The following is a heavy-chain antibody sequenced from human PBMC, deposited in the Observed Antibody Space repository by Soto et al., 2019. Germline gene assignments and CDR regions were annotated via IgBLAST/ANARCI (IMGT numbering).Heavy chain of an antibody. Sequence: QVQLVQSGAEVKKPGASVKVSCKASGYIFTAYSMHWARQAPGQGLEWMGVVNPSGGSTNYAQKFQGRITMTRDTSTSTVYMDLSSLTSEDTAVYYCAREENCSDGICYSEYFQRWGQGTPVTVSS. CDR3: AREENCSDGICYSEYFQR. CDR1: GYIFTAYS. V-gene: IGHV1-46*01. J-gene: IGHJ1*01. CDR2: VNPSGGST. D-gene: IGHD2-15*01.